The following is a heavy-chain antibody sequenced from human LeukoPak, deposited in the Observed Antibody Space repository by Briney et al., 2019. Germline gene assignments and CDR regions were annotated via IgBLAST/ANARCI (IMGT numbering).Heavy chain of an antibody. CDR2: ISYDGSNK. V-gene: IGHV3-30*04. CDR3: AKGHDSGWVLSYLDY. CDR1: GFTFSSYA. D-gene: IGHD6-19*01. Sequence: GGSLRLSCAASGFTFSSYAMHWVRQAPGKGLEWVAVISYDGSNKYYADSVKGRFTISRDNSKNTLYLQMNSLRAEDTAVYYCAKGHDSGWVLSYLDYWGQGTLVSVSS. J-gene: IGHJ4*02.